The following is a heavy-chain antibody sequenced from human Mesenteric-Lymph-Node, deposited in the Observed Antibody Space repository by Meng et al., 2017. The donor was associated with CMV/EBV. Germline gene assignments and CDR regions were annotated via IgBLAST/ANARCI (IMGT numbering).Heavy chain of an antibody. CDR1: GFTFSNAW. D-gene: IGHD6-13*01. J-gene: IGHJ4*02. CDR3: TTDGAAAGTGVDY. Sequence: GESLKIPCVASGFTFSNAWMSWVRQAPGKGLEWVGRITGKTDGGTIDSGAPVKGRFTISRDESKSTLYLQMNSLKTEDTAVYYCTTDGAAAGTGVDYWGQGTLVTVSS. CDR2: ITGKTDGGTI. V-gene: IGHV3-15*01.